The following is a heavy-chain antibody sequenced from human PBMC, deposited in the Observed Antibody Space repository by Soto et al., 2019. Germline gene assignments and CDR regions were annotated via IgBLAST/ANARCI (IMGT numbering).Heavy chain of an antibody. CDR2: ITSGDAAT. CDR3: AREGSYGYGLSDL. CDR1: GFSFSDFE. Sequence: PGGSLRLSCAASGFSFSDFEMNWVRQAPGKGLEWISHITSGDAATYYADSVKGRFTISRDDARSSLFLQMIDLRGEDTAVYYCAREGSYGYGLSDLWGQGTLVTVSS. V-gene: IGHV3-48*03. J-gene: IGHJ1*01. D-gene: IGHD5-18*01.